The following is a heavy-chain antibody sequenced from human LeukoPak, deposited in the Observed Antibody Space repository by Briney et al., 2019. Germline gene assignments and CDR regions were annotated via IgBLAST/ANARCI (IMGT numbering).Heavy chain of an antibody. V-gene: IGHV1-46*01. CDR1: GYTLTELS. CDR3: ARGHFWSCFYTWGPPPDY. Sequence: ASVKVSCKVSGYTLTELSMHWVRQAPGQGLEWMGIINPSGGSTSYAQKFQGRVTMTRDMSTSTVYMELSSLRSEDTAVYYCARGHFWSCFYTWGPPPDYWGQGTLVTVSS. J-gene: IGHJ4*02. CDR2: INPSGGST. D-gene: IGHD3-3*01.